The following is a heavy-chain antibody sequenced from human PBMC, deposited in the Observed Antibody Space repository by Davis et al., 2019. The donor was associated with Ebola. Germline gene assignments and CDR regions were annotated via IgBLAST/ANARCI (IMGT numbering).Heavy chain of an antibody. CDR3: ARADGDYVHFDS. V-gene: IGHV4-59*01. Sequence: ESLKISCTVSGGSISSYYWSWIRQPPGKGLEWIGYIYYSGSTNYNPSLKSRVTISVDTSKNQFSLKLSSVTAADTAVYYCARADGDYVHFDSWGQGILVTVSS. D-gene: IGHD4-17*01. CDR2: IYYSGST. CDR1: GGSISSYY. J-gene: IGHJ4*02.